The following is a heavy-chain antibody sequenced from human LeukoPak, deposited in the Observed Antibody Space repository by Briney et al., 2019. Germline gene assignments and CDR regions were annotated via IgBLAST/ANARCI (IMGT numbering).Heavy chain of an antibody. CDR1: GYTFTGYY. V-gene: IGHV1-2*02. CDR2: INPNSGST. D-gene: IGHD2-2*01. J-gene: IGHJ6*03. Sequence: ASVKVSCKASGYTFTGYYMHWVRQAPGQGLEWMGWINPNSGSTNYAQKFQGRVTMTRDTSISTAYMELSRLRSDDTAVYYCARGEKMCSSTSCYNYYYCYYMDVWGKGTTVTVSS. CDR3: ARGEKMCSSTSCYNYYYCYYMDV.